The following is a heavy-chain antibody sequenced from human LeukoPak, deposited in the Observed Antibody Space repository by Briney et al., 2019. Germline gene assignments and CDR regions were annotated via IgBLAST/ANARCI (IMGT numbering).Heavy chain of an antibody. D-gene: IGHD3-9*01. CDR1: GFTFRSYD. CDR3: ARGHYDVLAASYKWTPDY. CDR2: ISYDGSNK. Sequence: GGSLRLSCAASGFTFRSYDMHWVRQAPGKGLEWVAVISYDGSNKYFADSVKGRFIISRDNSKNTLDLQMNSLRVEDTAVYYCARGHYDVLAASYKWTPDYWGQGTLVTVSS. V-gene: IGHV3-30*04. J-gene: IGHJ4*02.